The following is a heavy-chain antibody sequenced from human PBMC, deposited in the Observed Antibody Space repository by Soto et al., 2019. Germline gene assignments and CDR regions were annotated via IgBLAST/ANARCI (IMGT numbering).Heavy chain of an antibody. CDR1: GGTFSSYA. D-gene: IGHD2-21*02. Sequence: QVQLVQSGAEVKKPGSSVKVSCKASGGTFSSYAISWVRQAPGQGLEWMGGIIPIFGTANYAQKFQGRVTITADESTSTAYMELSSLRSEDTAVYYCARVECGGDWYPGVAFDIWGQGTMVTVSS. V-gene: IGHV1-69*01. J-gene: IGHJ3*02. CDR2: IIPIFGTA. CDR3: ARVECGGDWYPGVAFDI.